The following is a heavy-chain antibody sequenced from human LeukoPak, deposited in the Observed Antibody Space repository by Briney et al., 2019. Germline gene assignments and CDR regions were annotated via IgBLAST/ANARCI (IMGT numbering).Heavy chain of an antibody. V-gene: IGHV4-34*01. D-gene: IGHD6-6*01. CDR1: DGSFTDYH. CDR3: ARATEGYSCSVVYMDG. Sequence: SETLSLTCAVYDGSFTDYHWTWIRQPPGKGLEWIGEINHSGSTRYSPSLKSRATISVDTPKNQFSLKLSSVTAADTAVYYCARATEGYSCSVVYMDGWGKGTTVTVSS. J-gene: IGHJ6*03. CDR2: INHSGST.